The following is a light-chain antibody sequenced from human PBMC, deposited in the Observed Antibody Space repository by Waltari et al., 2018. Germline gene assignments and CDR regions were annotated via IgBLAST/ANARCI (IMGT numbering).Light chain of an antibody. V-gene: IGKV3-20*01. J-gene: IGKJ4*01. CDR2: ATS. Sequence: EIVLTQSPGTLSLSPWERATLSCRASQSVTSNKLAWYQQKPGQAPSLLIYATSTRATGIPDRFSGSGSGTDFTLTISGLGPDDFAVYYCEQYDSAPLTFGGGTKVEI. CDR3: EQYDSAPLT. CDR1: QSVTSNK.